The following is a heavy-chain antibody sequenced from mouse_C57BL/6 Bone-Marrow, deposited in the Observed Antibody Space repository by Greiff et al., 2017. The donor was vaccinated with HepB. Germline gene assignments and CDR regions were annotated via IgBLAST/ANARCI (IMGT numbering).Heavy chain of an antibody. CDR2: IDPENGDT. CDR3: TKSPGAMDY. V-gene: IGHV14-4*01. J-gene: IGHJ4*01. Sequence: EVQLQESGAELVRPGASVKLSCTASGFNIKDDYMHWVKQRPEQGLEWIGWIDPENGDTEYASKFQGKATITADTSSNTAYLQLSSLTSEDTAVYYCTKSPGAMDYWGQGTSVTVSS. CDR1: GFNIKDDY.